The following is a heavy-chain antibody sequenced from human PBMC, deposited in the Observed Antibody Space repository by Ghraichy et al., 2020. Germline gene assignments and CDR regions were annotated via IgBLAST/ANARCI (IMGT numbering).Heavy chain of an antibody. V-gene: IGHV1-8*02. D-gene: IGHD2-8*02. CDR2: MNPKSGDT. CDR1: GYTFMNYD. J-gene: IGHJ4*02. Sequence: ASVKVSCKASGYTFMNYDINWVRQATGQGLEWMGRMNPKSGDTGFAQKFQGRFTMTWNNIINTAYMELSSLRSEDTALYYCVRVSGAIDYWGQGTWITVSS. CDR3: VRVSGAIDY.